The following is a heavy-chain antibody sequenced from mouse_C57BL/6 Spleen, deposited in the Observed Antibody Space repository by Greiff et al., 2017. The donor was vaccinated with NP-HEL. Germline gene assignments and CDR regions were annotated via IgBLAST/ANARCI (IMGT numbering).Heavy chain of an antibody. V-gene: IGHV1-61*01. Sequence: QVQLKQPGAELVRPGSSVKLSCKASGYTFTSYWMDWVKQRPGQGLEWIGNIYPSDSETHYNQKFKDKATLTVDKSSSTAYMQLSSLTSEDSAVYYCAREIYEYEFAYWGQGTLVTVSA. D-gene: IGHD2-4*01. CDR2: IYPSDSET. CDR1: GYTFTSYW. CDR3: AREIYEYEFAY. J-gene: IGHJ3*01.